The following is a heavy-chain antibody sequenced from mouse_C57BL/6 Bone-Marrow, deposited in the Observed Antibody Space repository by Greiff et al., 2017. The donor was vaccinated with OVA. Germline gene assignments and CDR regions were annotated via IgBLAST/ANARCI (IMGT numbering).Heavy chain of an antibody. CDR1: GYTFTSYG. D-gene: IGHD2-1*01. V-gene: IGHV1-81*01. J-gene: IGHJ3*01. CDR2: IYPRSGNT. CDR3: ARGDYGNLAWFAY. Sequence: VQLQQSGAELARPGASVKLSCKASGYTFTSYGISWVKQRTGQGLEWIGEIYPRSGNTYYNEKFKGKVTLTADKSSSTAYMELRSLTSEDSAVYFCARGDYGNLAWFAYWGQGTLVTVSA.